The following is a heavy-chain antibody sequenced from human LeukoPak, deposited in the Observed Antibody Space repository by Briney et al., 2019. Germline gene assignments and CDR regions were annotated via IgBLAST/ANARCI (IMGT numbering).Heavy chain of an antibody. J-gene: IGHJ4*02. Sequence: WGSLRLSCAASGFTFSTYEINWVRQAPGQGLELISYISGSADTAYYADSVKGRFTMSRDNARNSLYLQMNSLGAEDTAVYYCTRVGQSYSTSGQALDHWGQGTLVTVSS. CDR1: GFTFSTYE. CDR2: ISGSADTA. D-gene: IGHD2-8*01. V-gene: IGHV3-48*03. CDR3: TRVGQSYSTSGQALDH.